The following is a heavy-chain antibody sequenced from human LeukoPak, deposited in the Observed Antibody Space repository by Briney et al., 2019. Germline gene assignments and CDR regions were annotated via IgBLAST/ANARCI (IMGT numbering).Heavy chain of an antibody. V-gene: IGHV3-30*02. Sequence: GGSLRLSCAASGFTFSSYGMHWVRQAPGKGLEWVAFIRFDGSNKYYADSVKGRFTISRDNSKNTLYLRMNSLRAEDTAIYYCAKRDIAATGNWFDPWGQGTLVTVSS. J-gene: IGHJ5*02. CDR3: AKRDIAATGNWFDP. D-gene: IGHD6-13*01. CDR1: GFTFSSYG. CDR2: IRFDGSNK.